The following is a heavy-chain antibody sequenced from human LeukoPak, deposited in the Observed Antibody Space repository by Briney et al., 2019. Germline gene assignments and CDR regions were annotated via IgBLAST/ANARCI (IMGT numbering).Heavy chain of an antibody. D-gene: IGHD2-2*01. J-gene: IGHJ4*02. CDR2: ITSVSYT. V-gene: IGHV3-11*06. Sequence: GGSLRLSCAASGFTFSDYYMNWIRQAPGRGLEWDSYITSVSYTNYADSVKGRFTISRDNSKNTLYLQMNSLRAEDTAVYYCARDDTHLGYCSSTSCYPFDYWGQGTLVTVSS. CDR3: ARDDTHLGYCSSTSCYPFDY. CDR1: GFTFSDYY.